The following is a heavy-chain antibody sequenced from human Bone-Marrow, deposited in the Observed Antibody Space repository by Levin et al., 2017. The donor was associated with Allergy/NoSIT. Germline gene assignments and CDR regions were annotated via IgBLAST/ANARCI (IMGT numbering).Heavy chain of an antibody. CDR3: AWGWYNSGWYPLATDY. V-gene: IGHV3-53*01. J-gene: IGHJ4*02. CDR2: IFGSGST. CDR1: GFTVSSNY. Sequence: GGSLRLSCAASGFTVSSNYMSWVRQAPGKGLEWVSAIFGSGSTYYADSVKGRFTISRDSPKNTLYLQMNSLRAEDTALYYCAWGWYNSGWYPLATDYWGQGILVTVSS. D-gene: IGHD6-19*01.